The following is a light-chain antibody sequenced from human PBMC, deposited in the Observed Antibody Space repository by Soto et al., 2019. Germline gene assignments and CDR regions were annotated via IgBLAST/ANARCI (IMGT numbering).Light chain of an antibody. CDR1: QSVSSN. Sequence: EIVMTQSPATLSVSPGERATLSCRASQSVSSNLAWYQQKPGQAPRLLIYAASTRATGIPARFSGSGSGTXXXXXXXXLQSEDFAVYYCQQNDNWPRTFGQGTKVEIK. J-gene: IGKJ1*01. CDR3: QQNDNWPRT. CDR2: AAS. V-gene: IGKV3-15*01.